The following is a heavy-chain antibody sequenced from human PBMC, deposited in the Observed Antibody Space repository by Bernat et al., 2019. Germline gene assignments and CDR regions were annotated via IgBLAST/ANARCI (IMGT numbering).Heavy chain of an antibody. CDR3: ARQSGTVTKNSFDI. D-gene: IGHD4-17*01. CDR2: IFYSGST. Sequence: QLQLQESGPGLVKPSETLSLTCTVSGGSISSSSYYWGWIRQPPGKGLEWIGSIFYSGSTYYNPSLKSRVTISVDTSKNQVSLKLTSVTAADTAVYYCARQSGTVTKNSFDIWGQGTMVTVSS. V-gene: IGHV4-39*01. CDR1: GGSISSSSYY. J-gene: IGHJ3*02.